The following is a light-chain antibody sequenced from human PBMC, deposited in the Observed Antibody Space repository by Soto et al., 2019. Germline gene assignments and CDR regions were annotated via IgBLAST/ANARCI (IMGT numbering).Light chain of an antibody. CDR1: ESVNSN. CDR2: GAS. CDR3: QQYNNWPRT. Sequence: ETVMTQSPDTLSVSPGEGATLSCRASESVNSNLAWYQWKPGQTPRLLIYGASTRATGIPASFTGSGSGTEFTLTINSLKSEDFAVYFCQQYNNWPRTFGQGTRVEIK. J-gene: IGKJ1*01. V-gene: IGKV3-15*01.